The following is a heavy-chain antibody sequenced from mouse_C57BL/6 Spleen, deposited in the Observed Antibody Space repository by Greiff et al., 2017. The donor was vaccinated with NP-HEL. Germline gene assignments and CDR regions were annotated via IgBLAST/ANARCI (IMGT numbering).Heavy chain of an antibody. CDR3: ARWDYYGSSHWYFDV. D-gene: IGHD1-1*01. CDR2: IDPANGNT. J-gene: IGHJ1*03. Sequence: VQLQQSVAELVRPGASVKLSCTASGFNIKNTYMHWVKQRPEQGLEWIGRIDPANGNTKYAPKFQGKATITADTSSHTSYLPLSSLTSEDTAIYYFARWDYYGSSHWYFDVWGTGTTVTVSS. V-gene: IGHV14-3*01. CDR1: GFNIKNTY.